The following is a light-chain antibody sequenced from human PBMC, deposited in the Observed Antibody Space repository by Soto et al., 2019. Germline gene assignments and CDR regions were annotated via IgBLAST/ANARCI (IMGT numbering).Light chain of an antibody. Sequence: LTQPASVSGSPGQSITIACTGTSSDVGGYNYVSWYQQHPGKAPKLMIYEVSNRPSGVSDRFSGSNSGNTASLTISGLQAEDEADYYCSSYTSNNTYVFGTGTKVTVL. CDR2: EVS. J-gene: IGLJ1*01. CDR1: SSDVGGYNY. V-gene: IGLV2-14*01. CDR3: SSYTSNNTYV.